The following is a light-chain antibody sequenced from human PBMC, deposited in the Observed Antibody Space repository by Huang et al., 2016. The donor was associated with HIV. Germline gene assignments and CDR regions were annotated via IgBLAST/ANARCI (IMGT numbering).Light chain of an antibody. Sequence: EILLTHSPGTLSLSPGERATLSCRASQTVGHLAWYQQKPGQAPRLLLYGASTRAPGISDRFSGSGSGTDFTLIISRLELEDFAVYYCQQYGSTPRTFGQGTKVDI. CDR2: GAS. CDR3: QQYGSTPRT. V-gene: IGKV3-20*01. CDR1: QTVGH. J-gene: IGKJ1*01.